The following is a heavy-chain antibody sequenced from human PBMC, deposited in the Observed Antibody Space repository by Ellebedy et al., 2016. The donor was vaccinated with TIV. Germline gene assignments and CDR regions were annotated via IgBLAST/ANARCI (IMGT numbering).Heavy chain of an antibody. CDR3: ARRSSRNVMDV. V-gene: IGHV6-1*01. CDR1: GDSVSSNSAG. CDR2: TYYRSKWYN. J-gene: IGHJ6*02. Sequence: LRLSCAISGDSVSSNSAGWNWIRQSPSRGLEWLGRTYYRSKWYNDYAVSVKSRITINPDTSKNQFSLQLNSVTPEETAVYYCARRSSRNVMDVWGQGTTVTVSS. D-gene: IGHD6-13*01.